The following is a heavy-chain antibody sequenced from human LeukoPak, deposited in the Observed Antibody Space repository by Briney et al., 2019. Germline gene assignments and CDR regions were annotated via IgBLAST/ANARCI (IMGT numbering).Heavy chain of an antibody. CDR2: ISGYNANT. Sequence: ASVKVSCMASVYIFTNYGISWVRPAPGQGLEWMGWISGYNANTKYAQKVQGRVTMTTDTSTSTAYMELRSLRSDDTAVYYCATGIPPRRDYDSRGYYSYYFDYWGQGALVTVSS. V-gene: IGHV1-18*01. CDR3: ATGIPPRRDYDSRGYYSYYFDY. J-gene: IGHJ4*02. CDR1: VYIFTNYG. D-gene: IGHD3-22*01.